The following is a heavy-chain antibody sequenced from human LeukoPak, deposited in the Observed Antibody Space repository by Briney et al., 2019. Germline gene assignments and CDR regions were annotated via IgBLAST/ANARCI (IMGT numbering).Heavy chain of an antibody. V-gene: IGHV4-39*01. D-gene: IGHD3-10*01. J-gene: IGHJ6*03. CDR1: GASISSSDRY. Sequence: PSETLSLTCTVSGASISSSDRYWGWIRQPPGKSLEWIGSIYYNGITYHNPSLKSRVTISVDTSNNQFSLKMSSVTAADTAVYFCARHQEGMVRGVLYYMDVWGKGTTVIISS. CDR2: IYYNGIT. CDR3: ARHQEGMVRGVLYYMDV.